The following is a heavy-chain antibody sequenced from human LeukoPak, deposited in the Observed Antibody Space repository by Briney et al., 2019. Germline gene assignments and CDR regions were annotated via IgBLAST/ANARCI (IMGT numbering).Heavy chain of an antibody. J-gene: IGHJ2*01. CDR1: GGTFSSYA. D-gene: IGHD4-17*01. Sequence: ASVKVSCKASGGTFSSYAISWVRQAPRQGLEWMGGIIPIFGTANYAQKFQGRVTITADESTSTAYMELSSLRSEDTAVYYCARKLNGDYGWYFDLWGRGTLVTVSS. CDR2: IIPIFGTA. CDR3: ARKLNGDYGWYFDL. V-gene: IGHV1-69*13.